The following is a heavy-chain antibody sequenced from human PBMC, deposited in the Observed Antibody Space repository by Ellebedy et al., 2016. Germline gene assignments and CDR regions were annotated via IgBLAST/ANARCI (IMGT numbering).Heavy chain of an antibody. Sequence: HTGGSLRLSCAASGFAFSSHWVHWVRQAPGKGPEWVSRISNYGTTITYADSVKGRFTISRDDATHTLYLQMTSLRAEDTAVYYSASFGFEWNDYDWGQGTLVTVSS. V-gene: IGHV3-74*01. CDR1: GFAFSSHW. J-gene: IGHJ4*02. D-gene: IGHD1-1*01. CDR3: ASFGFEWNDYD. CDR2: ISNYGTTI.